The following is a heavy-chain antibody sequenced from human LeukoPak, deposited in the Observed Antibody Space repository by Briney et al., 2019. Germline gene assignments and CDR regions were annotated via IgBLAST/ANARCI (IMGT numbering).Heavy chain of an antibody. Sequence: GGSLRLSCAASGFSFSSYALSWVRQAPGKGLEWVAAISSSGGSTYYADSVKGWFTISRDNSKNTLYLQMNSLRADDTAVYFCAKGFRSSGQNFESSAFDSWGQGTLVTVSS. J-gene: IGHJ4*02. CDR1: GFSFSSYA. CDR3: AKGFRSSGQNFESSAFDS. CDR2: ISSSGGST. D-gene: IGHD6-19*01. V-gene: IGHV3-23*01.